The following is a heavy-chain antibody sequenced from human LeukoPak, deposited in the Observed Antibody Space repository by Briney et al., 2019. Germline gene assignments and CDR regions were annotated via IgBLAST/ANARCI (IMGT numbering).Heavy chain of an antibody. Sequence: ASVKVSCKASGYTFTRFDMSWVRQAPGQGLEWMGWISAYNGNTNYAQKLQGRVTMTTDTSTSTAYMELRSLRSDDTAVYYCAQRAASGSYGENWGQGTLVTVSS. V-gene: IGHV1-18*01. J-gene: IGHJ4*02. CDR2: ISAYNGNT. D-gene: IGHD3-10*01. CDR1: GYTFTRFD. CDR3: AQRAASGSYGEN.